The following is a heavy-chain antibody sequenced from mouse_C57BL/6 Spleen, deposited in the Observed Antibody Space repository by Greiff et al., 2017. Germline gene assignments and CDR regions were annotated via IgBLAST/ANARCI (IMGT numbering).Heavy chain of an antibody. Sequence: QVQLQQPGPELVKPGASVKLSCKASGYTFTSYWMHWVKQRPGQGLEWIGNINPSNGGTNYNEKFKSKATLTVDKSSSTAYMQLSSLTSEDSAVYYCARSPMVTTGFDYWGQGTTLTVSS. CDR3: ARSPMVTTGFDY. D-gene: IGHD2-2*01. CDR2: INPSNGGT. CDR1: GYTFTSYW. J-gene: IGHJ2*01. V-gene: IGHV1-53*01.